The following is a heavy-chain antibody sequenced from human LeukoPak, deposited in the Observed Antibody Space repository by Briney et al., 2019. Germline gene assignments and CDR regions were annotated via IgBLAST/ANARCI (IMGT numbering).Heavy chain of an antibody. D-gene: IGHD6-19*01. V-gene: IGHV3-30*04. CDR2: ISYDGSNK. CDR1: GFTFSSYA. CDR3: AKEMQWLAYYYYYYYMDV. Sequence: PGGSLRLSCAASGFTFSSYAMHWVRQAPGKGLEWVAVISYDGSNKYYADSVKGRFTISRDNSKNTLYLQMDSLRAEDTAVYYCAKEMQWLAYYYYYYYMDVWGKGTTVTISS. J-gene: IGHJ6*03.